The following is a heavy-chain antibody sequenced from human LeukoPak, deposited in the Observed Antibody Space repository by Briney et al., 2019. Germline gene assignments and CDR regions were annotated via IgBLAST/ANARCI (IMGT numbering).Heavy chain of an antibody. D-gene: IGHD2/OR15-2a*01. Sequence: GGSLRLSCEASGFSLSGSWMHWVRQAPGKGLRWVSQSKYDGSTKSYAASVRGRFTTSRDNAKNTLYLHVDSLRAEDTAVYYCARSDYFHNWGQGTMVVVSA. CDR1: GFSLSGSW. CDR2: SKYDGSTK. J-gene: IGHJ3*01. V-gene: IGHV3-74*01. CDR3: ARSDYFHN.